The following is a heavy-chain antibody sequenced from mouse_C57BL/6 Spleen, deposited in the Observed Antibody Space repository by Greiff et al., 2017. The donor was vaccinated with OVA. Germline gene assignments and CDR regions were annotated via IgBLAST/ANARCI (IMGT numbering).Heavy chain of an antibody. D-gene: IGHD2-2*01. CDR2: IWGVGST. V-gene: IGHV2-6*01. J-gene: IGHJ4*01. CDR1: GFSFTSYG. Sequence: VQLQQSGPGLVAPSQSLSITCTVSGFSFTSYGVDWVRQSPGKGLEWLGVIWGVGSTNYNSALKSRLSISKDNSKSQVFLKMNSLQTDDTAMYYCARDGYPYYYAMDYWGQGTSVTVSS. CDR3: ARDGYPYYYAMDY.